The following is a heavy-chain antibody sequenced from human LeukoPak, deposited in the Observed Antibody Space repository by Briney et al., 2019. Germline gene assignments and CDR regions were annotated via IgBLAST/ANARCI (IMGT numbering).Heavy chain of an antibody. D-gene: IGHD3-22*01. CDR3: ARVGTQHDSSGYYPSWYFDL. CDR2: INAGNGDT. CDR1: GYTFSDYA. V-gene: IGHV1-3*01. Sequence: ASVKVSCKASGYTFSDYAMHWVRQAPGQRLEWMGWINAGNGDTKYSQKFQGRVTMTRDTSTSTVYMELSSLRSEDTAVYYCARVGTQHDSSGYYPSWYFDLWGRGTLVTVSS. J-gene: IGHJ2*01.